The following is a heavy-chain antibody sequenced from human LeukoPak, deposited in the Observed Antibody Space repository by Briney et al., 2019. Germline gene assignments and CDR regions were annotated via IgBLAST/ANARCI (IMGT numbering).Heavy chain of an antibody. CDR1: GFTFDDYA. D-gene: IGHD3-10*01. CDR2: ISWNSGSI. V-gene: IGHV3-9*01. CDR3: ARDRGHDY. Sequence: GRSLRLSCAASGFTFDDYAMHWVRQAPGKGLEWVSGISWNSGSIGYADSVKGRFTISRDNAKTSLYLQMNSLRAEDTAVYYCARDRGHDYWGQGTLVTVSS. J-gene: IGHJ4*02.